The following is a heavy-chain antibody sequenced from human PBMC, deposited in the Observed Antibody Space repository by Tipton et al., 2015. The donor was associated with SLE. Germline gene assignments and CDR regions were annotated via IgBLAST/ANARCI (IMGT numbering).Heavy chain of an antibody. V-gene: IGHV3-23*01. CDR2: ISGGGGST. CDR3: ARAPTISVAGTTDPFGMDV. Sequence: SLRFSCATSGFTFSSYALSWVRRAPGKGLEWVSAISGGGGSTYYADFVKGRLTISRDNAKNTLYLQMRSLRVEDTGIYYCARAPTISVAGTTDPFGMDVWGPGTRVTVSS. J-gene: IGHJ6*02. D-gene: IGHD6-19*01. CDR1: GFTFSSYA.